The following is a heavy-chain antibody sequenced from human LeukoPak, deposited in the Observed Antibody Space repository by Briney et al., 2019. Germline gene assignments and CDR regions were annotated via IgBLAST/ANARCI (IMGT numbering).Heavy chain of an antibody. CDR3: ATNPDYYDSSGYPLDY. V-gene: IGHV1-24*01. J-gene: IGHJ4*02. CDR2: FDPEDGET. D-gene: IGHD3-22*01. CDR1: GYTLTELS. Sequence: ASVKVSCKVSGYTLTELSMHWVRQAPGKGLEWMGGFDPEDGETIYAQKFQGRVTMTEDTSTDTAYMELSSLRSEDTAVYYCATNPDYYDSSGYPLDYWGQGTLATVSS.